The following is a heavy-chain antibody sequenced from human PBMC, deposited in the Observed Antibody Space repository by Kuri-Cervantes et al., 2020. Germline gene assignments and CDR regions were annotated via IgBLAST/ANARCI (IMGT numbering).Heavy chain of an antibody. D-gene: IGHD3-10*01. CDR3: ARDSPLKITMVRGVLFGAFDI. Sequence: LSLTCAASGFTFSSYGMHWVRQAPGKGLEWVSSISSSSSYIYYADSVKGRFTISRDNAKNSLYLQMNSLRAEDTAVYYCARDSPLKITMVRGVLFGAFDIWGQGTMVTVSS. V-gene: IGHV3-21*01. J-gene: IGHJ3*02. CDR1: GFTFSSYG. CDR2: ISSSSSYI.